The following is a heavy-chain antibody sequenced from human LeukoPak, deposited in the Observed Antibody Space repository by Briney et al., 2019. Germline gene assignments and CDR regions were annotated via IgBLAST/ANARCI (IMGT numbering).Heavy chain of an antibody. V-gene: IGHV3-48*01. CDR3: AKPRSSSWYFDALDI. Sequence: PGGSLRLSCAASGFTFSSYSMNWVRQAPGKGLEWVSYISSSSSTIYYADSVKGRFTISRDNAKNSLYLQMNSLRAEDTAVYYCAKPRSSSWYFDALDIWGQGTMVTVSS. D-gene: IGHD6-13*01. CDR1: GFTFSSYS. J-gene: IGHJ3*02. CDR2: ISSSSSTI.